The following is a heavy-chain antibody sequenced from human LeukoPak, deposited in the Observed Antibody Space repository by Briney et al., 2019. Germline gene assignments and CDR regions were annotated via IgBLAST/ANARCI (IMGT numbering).Heavy chain of an antibody. CDR3: ASGPSYSGSNEYFDS. V-gene: IGHV7-4-1*02. Sequence: ASVKVSCKASGYTFSSYTMNWVRQAPGQGLEWMGWINTNTGNPTYAQDYTGRFVFSLDTSVSTTYLQISRLKAEDTAVYYCASGPSYSGSNEYFDSWGQGTRVTVPS. J-gene: IGHJ4*02. CDR2: INTNTGNP. CDR1: GYTFSSYT. D-gene: IGHD1-26*01.